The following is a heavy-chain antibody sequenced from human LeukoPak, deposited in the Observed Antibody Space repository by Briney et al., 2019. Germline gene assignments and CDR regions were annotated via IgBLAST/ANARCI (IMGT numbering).Heavy chain of an antibody. Sequence: GGSLRLSCAASGFTFSSYAMSWVRQAPGKGLEWVSAISGSGGSTYYADSVKGRFTISRDNAKNTVFLQMNSLKTEDTAVYYCARDRGALDSWGQGTLVTVSS. V-gene: IGHV3-23*01. D-gene: IGHD1-26*01. CDR1: GFTFSSYA. CDR2: ISGSGGST. CDR3: ARDRGALDS. J-gene: IGHJ4*02.